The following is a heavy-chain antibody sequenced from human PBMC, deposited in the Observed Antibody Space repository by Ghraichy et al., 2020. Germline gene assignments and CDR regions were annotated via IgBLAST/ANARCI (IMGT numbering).Heavy chain of an antibody. V-gene: IGHV4-34*01. CDR1: GGSFSEYY. CDR3: AREGILPYSRSWYRGFDV. CDR2: VSRGGSA. D-gene: IGHD6-13*01. Sequence: SQTLSLTCAVYGGSFSEYYWSWIRQPPGKGLEWIADVSRGGSANYNPSLQSRVTISIDTSKNQVYLRLNSVTAADTAVYYFAREGILPYSRSWYRGFDVWGQGSLVTVSS. J-gene: IGHJ3*01.